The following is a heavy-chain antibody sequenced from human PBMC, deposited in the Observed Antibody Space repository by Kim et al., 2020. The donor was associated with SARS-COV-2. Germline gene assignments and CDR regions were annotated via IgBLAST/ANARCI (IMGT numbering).Heavy chain of an antibody. CDR3: AKAAGYSGYEQFDY. CDR2: ISGSGGST. J-gene: IGHJ4*02. V-gene: IGHV3-23*01. CDR1: RFTFSSYA. D-gene: IGHD5-12*01. Sequence: GGSLRLSCAASRFTFSSYAMTWVRQAPGKGLEWVSAISGSGGSTYYADSVKGRFIISRDNSKNTLYLQMNSLRADDTAVYYCAKAAGYSGYEQFDYWGQGTLVTVSS.